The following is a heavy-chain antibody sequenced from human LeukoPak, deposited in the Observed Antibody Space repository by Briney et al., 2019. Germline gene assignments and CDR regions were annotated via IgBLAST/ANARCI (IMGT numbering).Heavy chain of an antibody. Sequence: ASVKVSCKASGGTFSSYAISWVRQAPGQGLEWMGRIIPIFGIANYAQKFQGRVTITAEKSTSTAYMELSSLRSEDTAVYYCARGYYDREAFDIWGQGTMVTVSS. J-gene: IGHJ3*02. CDR2: IIPIFGIA. V-gene: IGHV1-69*04. CDR3: ARGYYDREAFDI. D-gene: IGHD3-22*01. CDR1: GGTFSSYA.